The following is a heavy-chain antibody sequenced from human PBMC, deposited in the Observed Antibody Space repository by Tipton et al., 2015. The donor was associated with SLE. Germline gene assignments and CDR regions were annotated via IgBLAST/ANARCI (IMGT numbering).Heavy chain of an antibody. Sequence: TLSLTCTVSGGSISSSSYYWGWIRQPPGKGLEWIGYIYYSGSTNYNPSLKSRVTISVDTSKNQFSLKLSSVTAADTAVYYCAREGSGDSSGYYYDYWGQGTLVTVSS. CDR1: GGSISSSSYY. CDR3: AREGSGDSSGYYYDY. CDR2: IYYSGST. V-gene: IGHV4-61*01. D-gene: IGHD3-22*01. J-gene: IGHJ4*02.